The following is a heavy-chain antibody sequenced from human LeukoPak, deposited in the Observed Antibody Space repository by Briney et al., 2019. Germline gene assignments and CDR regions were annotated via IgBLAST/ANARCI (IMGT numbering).Heavy chain of an antibody. D-gene: IGHD4-17*01. V-gene: IGHV3-23*01. CDR3: AKDRVTTVTTFDY. J-gene: IGHJ4*02. Sequence: GRSLRLSCAASGFTFSSYGMHWVRQAPGKGLEWVSAISGSGGSTYYADSVKGRFAISRDNSKNTLYLQMNSLRAEDTAVYYCAKDRVTTVTTFDYWGQGTLVTVSS. CDR1: GFTFSSYG. CDR2: ISGSGGST.